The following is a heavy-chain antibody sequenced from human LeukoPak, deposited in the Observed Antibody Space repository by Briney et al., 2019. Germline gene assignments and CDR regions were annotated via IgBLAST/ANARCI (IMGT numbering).Heavy chain of an antibody. CDR3: GRGSLGGYYSSTSCYGDQYNWFDP. V-gene: IGHV4-34*01. CDR1: VRSLSRYY. D-gene: IGHD2-2*01. J-gene: IGHJ5*02. CDR2: INHSGST. Sequence: SETLSLTCAVCVRSLSRYYWRWLRQPPGKGLEWIGEINHSGSTNYNPSLKSRVTISVDTSKNQFSLKLSSVTAADTAVYYCGRGSLGGYYSSTSCYGDQYNWFDPWGQGTLVTVSS.